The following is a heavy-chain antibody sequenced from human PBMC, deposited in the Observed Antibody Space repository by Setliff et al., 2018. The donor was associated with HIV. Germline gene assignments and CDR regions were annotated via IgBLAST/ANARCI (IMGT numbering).Heavy chain of an antibody. J-gene: IGHJ3*01. D-gene: IGHD2-21*02. CDR3: ARGEACGGGCHYAFEL. V-gene: IGHV4-38-2*01. CDR2: IYHSGNT. Sequence: SETLSLTCAVSGDSISGSYYWAWIRQPPGKGLEWIASIYHSGNTYYMPSLQSRVTISVDMSKNQFSLKLNSVTAADTAVYYCARGEACGGGCHYAFELWGRGTMVTVSS. CDR1: GDSISGSYY.